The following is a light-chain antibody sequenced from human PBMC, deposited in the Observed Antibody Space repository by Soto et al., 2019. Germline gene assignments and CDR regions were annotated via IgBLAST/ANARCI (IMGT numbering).Light chain of an antibody. CDR3: QQCSNWPYT. J-gene: IGKJ2*01. V-gene: IGKV3-15*01. CDR2: DSS. Sequence: EVVMTQSPATLSLSPGERATLSCRASQSVSSNLVWYQQKPGQAPRLLIYDSSTRTIGIPARFSGSGSGTEFTLTISSLQSEVFALYFGQQCSNWPYTFGRGTKLEIK. CDR1: QSVSSN.